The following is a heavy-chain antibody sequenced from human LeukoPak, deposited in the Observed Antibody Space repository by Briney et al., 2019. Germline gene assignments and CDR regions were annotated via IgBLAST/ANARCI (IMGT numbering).Heavy chain of an antibody. Sequence: SETLSLTRTVSGRSISSYYWIWIRQPPGKGLECVGCIYYSGSTNYNRSLKSRVTISVDTSKNQFSLKLSSVTAADTAVYYCAREGQLWYIDYWGQGTLVTVSS. CDR1: GRSISSYY. D-gene: IGHD5-18*01. CDR3: AREGQLWYIDY. CDR2: IYYSGST. V-gene: IGHV4-59*13. J-gene: IGHJ4*02.